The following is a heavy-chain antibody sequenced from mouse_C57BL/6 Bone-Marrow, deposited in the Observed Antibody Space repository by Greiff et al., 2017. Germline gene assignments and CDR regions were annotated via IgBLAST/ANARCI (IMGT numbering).Heavy chain of an antibody. D-gene: IGHD2-3*01. Sequence: EVKLMESGGGLVQPKGSLKLSCAASGFSFNTYAMNWVRQAPGKGLEWVARIRSKSNNYATYYADSVKDRFTISRDDSESMLYLHMNNLKTEDTAMYYCVRHDDYDAMDYWGQGTSVTVSS. CDR2: IRSKSNNYAT. J-gene: IGHJ4*01. V-gene: IGHV10-1*01. CDR3: VRHDDYDAMDY. CDR1: GFSFNTYA.